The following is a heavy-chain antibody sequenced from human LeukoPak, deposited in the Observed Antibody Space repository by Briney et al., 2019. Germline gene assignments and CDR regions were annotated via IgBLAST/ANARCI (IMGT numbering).Heavy chain of an antibody. J-gene: IGHJ4*02. V-gene: IGHV4-34*01. D-gene: IGHD1-26*01. CDR3: ARGVAGSYDEYYFDY. Sequence: SETLSLTCAVYGGSFSGYYWSWIRQPPGKGLEWIGEINHSGSANYNPSLKSRVTISVDTSKNQFSLKLSSVTAADTAVYYCARGVAGSYDEYYFDYWGQGTLVTVSS. CDR1: GGSFSGYY. CDR2: INHSGSA.